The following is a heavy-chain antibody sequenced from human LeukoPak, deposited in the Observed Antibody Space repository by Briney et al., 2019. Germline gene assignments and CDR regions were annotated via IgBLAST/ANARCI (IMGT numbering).Heavy chain of an antibody. CDR2: IKEDGSET. Sequence: GGSLRLSCAASGFTFSRYWMSWVRQAPGKGLEWVANIKEDGSETNYVDSVKGRFTSSRDNAKNSLYLQMNSLRAEDTAIYYCGRGQQLGDWGQGTLVTVSS. CDR1: GFTFSRYW. V-gene: IGHV3-7*04. J-gene: IGHJ4*02. D-gene: IGHD6-13*01. CDR3: GRGQQLGD.